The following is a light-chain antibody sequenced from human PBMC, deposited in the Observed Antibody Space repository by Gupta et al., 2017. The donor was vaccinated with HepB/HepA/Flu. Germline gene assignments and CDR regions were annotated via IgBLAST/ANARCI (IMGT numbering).Light chain of an antibody. CDR2: GAS. Sequence: EIVLTQSPGTPSLSPGERATLSCRASQSVASSYLAWFQQSPGQAPRLLIYGASIRAAGTPDRFSGSGSGTDFTLTISRLEPEDFAVYYCQHCGSSPWTFGQGTKVEVK. V-gene: IGKV3-20*01. CDR3: QHCGSSPWT. J-gene: IGKJ1*01. CDR1: QSVASSY.